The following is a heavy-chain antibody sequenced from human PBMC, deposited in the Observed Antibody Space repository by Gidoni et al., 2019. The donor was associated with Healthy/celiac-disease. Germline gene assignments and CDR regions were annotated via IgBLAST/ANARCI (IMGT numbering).Heavy chain of an antibody. CDR2: ISGSGGST. CDR1: GFTFSSYA. CDR3: AGAPKITMIVVVITTLDY. J-gene: IGHJ4*02. Sequence: EVQLLESGGGLVQPGGSLRLSCAASGFTFSSYAMSWVRQAPGKGLEWVSAISGSGGSTYYADSVKGRFTISRDNSKNTLYLQMNSLRAEDTAVYYCAGAPKITMIVVVITTLDYWGQGTLVTVSS. D-gene: IGHD3-22*01. V-gene: IGHV3-23*01.